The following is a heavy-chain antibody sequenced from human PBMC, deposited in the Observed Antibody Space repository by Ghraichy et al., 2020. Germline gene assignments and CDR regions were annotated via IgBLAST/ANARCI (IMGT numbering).Heavy chain of an antibody. CDR3: ARDRSYYADDQ. V-gene: IGHV3-33*01. D-gene: IGHD3-16*01. J-gene: IGHJ5*02. CDR2: MWADGKKQ. Sequence: GGSLRLSCVASGFNINSHGMNWVRQAPGKGLEWAAVMWADGKKQHYADSVKGRFTISRDTFKNTVYLQMNSVRVEDTAVYYCARDRSYYADDQWGQGTLVTVSS. CDR1: GFNINSHG.